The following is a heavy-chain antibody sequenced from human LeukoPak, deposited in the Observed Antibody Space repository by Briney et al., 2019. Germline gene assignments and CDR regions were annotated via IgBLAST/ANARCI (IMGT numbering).Heavy chain of an antibody. CDR3: ARLNIIGSSPVHHYDY. D-gene: IGHD6-13*01. Sequence: PSETLSLTCTVSGGSISSYYWSWIRQPPGKGLEYIAYIHYSGSTDYNPSLKSRVTISVDTSKNQFSLKLSSVTAADTAVYYCARLNIIGSSPVHHYDYWGQGTLVTVSS. V-gene: IGHV4-59*08. CDR2: IHYSGST. J-gene: IGHJ4*02. CDR1: GGSISSYY.